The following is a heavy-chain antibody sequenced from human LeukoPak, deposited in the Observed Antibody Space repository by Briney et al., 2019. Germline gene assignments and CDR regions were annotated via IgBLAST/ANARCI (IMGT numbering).Heavy chain of an antibody. J-gene: IGHJ4*02. V-gene: IGHV3-23*01. D-gene: IGHD3/OR15-3a*01. CDR3: AKDSIKLGLYYFDY. CDR2: ISGSGGST. CDR1: GFTFSSYA. Sequence: GGSLRLSCAASGFTFSSYAMSWVRQAPGKGLEWVSAISGSGGSTYYADSVKGRFTISRDNSKNALYLQMNSLRAEDTAVYYCAKDSIKLGLYYFDYWGQGTLVTVSS.